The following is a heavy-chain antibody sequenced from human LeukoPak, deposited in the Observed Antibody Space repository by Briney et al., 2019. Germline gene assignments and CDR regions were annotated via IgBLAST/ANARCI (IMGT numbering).Heavy chain of an antibody. V-gene: IGHV4-39*01. CDR2: IYYSGNT. CDR3: ARVFGDQPLLYYYYMDV. CDR1: GVSISSSNSY. D-gene: IGHD3-16*01. Sequence: SETLSLTCTASGVSISSSNSYWGWIRQPPGKGLEWIGSIYYSGNTYYNASLKSQVSISIDTSKNQFSLRLTSVTAADTAVYYCARVFGDQPLLYYYYMDVWGKGTTVTVSS. J-gene: IGHJ6*03.